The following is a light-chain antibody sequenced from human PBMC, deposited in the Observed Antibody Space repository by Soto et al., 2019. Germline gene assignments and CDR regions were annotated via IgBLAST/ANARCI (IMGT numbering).Light chain of an antibody. V-gene: IGLV2-23*01. CDR1: STDIDNYSF. Sequence: QSALTQPASVSGSPGQSITISCSGTSTDIDNYSFVSWYQQHPGQAPKLIIYDCSERPSGVSNRFSGSRSDNTASLTISGLQAEDEADYYCFSHAGGYTSVVFGGGTKLTVL. CDR2: DCS. CDR3: FSHAGGYTSVV. J-gene: IGLJ2*01.